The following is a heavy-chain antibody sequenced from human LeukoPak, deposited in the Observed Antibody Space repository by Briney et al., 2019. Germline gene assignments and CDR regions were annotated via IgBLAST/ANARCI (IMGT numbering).Heavy chain of an antibody. J-gene: IGHJ2*01. CDR2: ISWHSGTI. Sequence: GGSLRLSCAASGFTFSDYSMHWVRQTPGKGLEWVSGISWHSGTIVYADSVQGRFTISRDNAKNSLYLQMNSLRPEDTALYYCARRVRSSYWYYDLWGRGTLATVSS. D-gene: IGHD3-3*01. V-gene: IGHV3-9*01. CDR3: ARRVRSSYWYYDL. CDR1: GFTFSDYS.